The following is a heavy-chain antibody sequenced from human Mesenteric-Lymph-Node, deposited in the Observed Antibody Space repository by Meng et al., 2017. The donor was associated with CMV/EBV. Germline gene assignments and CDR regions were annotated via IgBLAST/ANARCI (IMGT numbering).Heavy chain of an antibody. CDR2: IIPILGIA. CDR1: GTFSSYA. J-gene: IGHJ5*02. V-gene: IGHV1-69*10. CDR3: ARGRSWIQLWLNNWFDP. Sequence: GTFSSYAISRVRQAPGQGLEWMGGIIPILGIANYAQKFQGRVTITADKSTSTAYMELSSLRSEDTAVYYCARGRSWIQLWLNNWFDPWGQGTLVTVSS. D-gene: IGHD5-18*01.